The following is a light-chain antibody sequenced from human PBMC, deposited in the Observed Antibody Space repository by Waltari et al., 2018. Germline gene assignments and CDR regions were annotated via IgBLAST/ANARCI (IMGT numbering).Light chain of an antibody. J-gene: IGKJ2*02. CDR1: QSVSSY. V-gene: IGKV3-11*01. CDR3: QQRSNWPPWT. CDR2: DAS. Sequence: EIVLTQSPATLSLSPGERATLSCRASQSVSSYLAWYQQKPGQAPRFLIYDASNRATGIPARFSGSGSGTDFTLTISSLEPEDFAVYYCQQRSNWPPWTFGQGTKLEIK.